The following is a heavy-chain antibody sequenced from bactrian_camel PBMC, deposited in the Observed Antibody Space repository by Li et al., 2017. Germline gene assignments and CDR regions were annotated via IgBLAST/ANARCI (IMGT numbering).Heavy chain of an antibody. J-gene: IGHJ4*01. Sequence: QLVESGGGSVQAGGSLRLSCAASGFTYSRMCMAWFRQAPGKEREGVAALDYDGSTDYADSVKGRFTISQDSSKNTLYLQMNSLKPEDTAKYYCVALRLDGPGTCWDRLSTVENTYSGQGTQVTVS. CDR1: GFTYSRMC. D-gene: IGHD4*01. CDR2: LDYDGST. V-gene: IGHV3S67*01. CDR3: VALRLDGPGTCWDRLSTVENTY.